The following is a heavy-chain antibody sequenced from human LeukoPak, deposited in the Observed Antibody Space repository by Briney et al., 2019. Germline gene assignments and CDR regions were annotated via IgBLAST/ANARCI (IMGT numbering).Heavy chain of an antibody. D-gene: IGHD3-22*01. Sequence: PGGFLRLSCAASGFTFDDYAMHWVRQAPGKGLEWVSGISWNSGSIGYADSVKGRFTISRDNAKNSLYLQMNSLRAEDTALYYCAKAMTYDSSGYFDYWGQGTLVTVSS. V-gene: IGHV3-9*01. J-gene: IGHJ4*02. CDR1: GFTFDDYA. CDR2: ISWNSGSI. CDR3: AKAMTYDSSGYFDY.